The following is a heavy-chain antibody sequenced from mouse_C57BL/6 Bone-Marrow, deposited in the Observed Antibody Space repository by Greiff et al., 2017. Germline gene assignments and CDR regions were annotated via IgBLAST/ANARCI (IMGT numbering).Heavy chain of an antibody. CDR3: ARDGYYVAY. Sequence: VKLVESGAELARPGASVKLSCKASGYTFTSYGISWVKQRTGQGLEWIGEIYPRSGNTYYNEKFKGKATLTADKSSSTAYMELRSLTSEDSAVYFCARDGYYVAYWGQGTLVTVSA. D-gene: IGHD2-3*01. CDR1: GYTFTSYG. V-gene: IGHV1-81*01. CDR2: IYPRSGNT. J-gene: IGHJ3*01.